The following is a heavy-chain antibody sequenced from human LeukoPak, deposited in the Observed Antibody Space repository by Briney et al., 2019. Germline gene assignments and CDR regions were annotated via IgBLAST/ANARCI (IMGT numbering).Heavy chain of an antibody. CDR2: IYHSGST. V-gene: IGHV4-39*07. D-gene: IGHD5-18*01. Sequence: PSETLSLTCTVSGASISTSSYYWGWIRQPPGKGLEWIGSIYHSGSTYCNPSLKSRVTISVDTSKNQFSLKLSSVTAADTAVYYCARGSVVYSYGLLSPFDYWGQGTLVTVSS. CDR1: GASISTSSYY. J-gene: IGHJ4*02. CDR3: ARGSVVYSYGLLSPFDY.